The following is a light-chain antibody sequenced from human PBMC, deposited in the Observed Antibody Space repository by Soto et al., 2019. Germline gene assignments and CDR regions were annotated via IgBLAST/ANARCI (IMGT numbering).Light chain of an antibody. Sequence: EIVFTESPSTLSLSPGERATLSCRASQSLRSSLAWYQQKPGQAPRLLIYGASTRATGIPARFSGSGSGTDFTLTISSLEPEDFAVYYCQQRGDWPPITFGQGTRLEIK. CDR1: QSLRSS. J-gene: IGKJ5*01. CDR3: QQRGDWPPIT. CDR2: GAS. V-gene: IGKV3-11*01.